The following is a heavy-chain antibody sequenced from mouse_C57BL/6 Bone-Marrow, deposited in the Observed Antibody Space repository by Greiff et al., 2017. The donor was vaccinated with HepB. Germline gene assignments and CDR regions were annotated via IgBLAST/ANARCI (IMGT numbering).Heavy chain of an antibody. Sequence: QVQLQQPGAELVKPGASVKLSCKASGYTFTSYWMHWVKQRPGQGLEWIGMIHPNSGSTNYNEKFKSKATLTVDKSSRTAYMPLSSLTSEDSAVYYCARDTSVVATRFAYWGQGTLVTVSA. CDR1: GYTFTSYW. CDR3: ARDTSVVATRFAY. V-gene: IGHV1-64*01. CDR2: IHPNSGST. J-gene: IGHJ3*01. D-gene: IGHD1-1*01.